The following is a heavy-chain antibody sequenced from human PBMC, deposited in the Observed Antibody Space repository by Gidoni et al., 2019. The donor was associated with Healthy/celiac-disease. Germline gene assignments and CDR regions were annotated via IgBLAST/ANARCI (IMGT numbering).Heavy chain of an antibody. Sequence: QVPLVESGGGLVQPGRSLRLSCAASGFTFSSYGMHWFRQAPGKGLEWVAVIWYDGSNKYYADSVKGRFTISRDNSKNSLYLQMNSLRAEDTAVYYCATLPGGSFDYWGQGTLVTVSS. J-gene: IGHJ4*02. CDR3: ATLPGGSFDY. V-gene: IGHV3-33*01. CDR2: IWYDGSNK. D-gene: IGHD3-16*01. CDR1: GFTFSSYG.